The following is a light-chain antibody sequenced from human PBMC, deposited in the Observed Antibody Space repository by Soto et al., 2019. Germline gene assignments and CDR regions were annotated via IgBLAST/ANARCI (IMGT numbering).Light chain of an antibody. V-gene: IGKV1-5*03. Sequence: DIQMTQSPSTLSGSVGDRVTITCRASQTISSWLAWYQQKPGKAPKLLIYKPSTLKSGVPSRFSGSGSGTDFTLTISCLQSEDFATYYCQQYYSSLTFGGGTKVDIK. CDR2: KPS. CDR3: QQYYSSLT. CDR1: QTISSW. J-gene: IGKJ4*01.